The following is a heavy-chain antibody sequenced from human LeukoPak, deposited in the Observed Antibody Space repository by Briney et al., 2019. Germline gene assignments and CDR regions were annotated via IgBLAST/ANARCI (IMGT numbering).Heavy chain of an antibody. V-gene: IGHV3-33*01. Sequence: PGGSLRLSCAASGFTFSSYGMHWVRQAPGEGLEWVAVIWYDGSNKYYADSVKGRFTISRDNSKNTLYLQMNSLRAEDTAVYYCAREKIVVVPAATGYYYYYYGMDVWGKGTTVTVSS. J-gene: IGHJ6*04. CDR2: IWYDGSNK. CDR3: AREKIVVVPAATGYYYYYYGMDV. D-gene: IGHD2-2*01. CDR1: GFTFSSYG.